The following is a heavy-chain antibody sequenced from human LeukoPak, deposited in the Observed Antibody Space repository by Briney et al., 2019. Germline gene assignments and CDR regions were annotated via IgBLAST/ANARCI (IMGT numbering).Heavy chain of an antibody. CDR2: IYSGGST. CDR3: AREGRLPDYYDSSGYPYYLDY. V-gene: IGHV3-66*01. CDR1: GFTVSSNY. D-gene: IGHD3-22*01. J-gene: IGHJ4*02. Sequence: GGSLRLSCAASGFTVSSNYMSWVRQAPGKGLEWVSVIYSGGSTYYADSVKGRFTISRDNSKNTLYLQMNSLRAEDTAVYYCAREGRLPDYYDSSGYPYYLDYWGQGTLVTVSS.